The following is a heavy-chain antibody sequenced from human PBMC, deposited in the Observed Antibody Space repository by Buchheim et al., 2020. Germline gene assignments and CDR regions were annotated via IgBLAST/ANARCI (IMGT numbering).Heavy chain of an antibody. CDR2: ISYDGSNK. CDR1: GFTFSSYA. J-gene: IGHJ4*02. Sequence: QVQLVESGGGVVQPGRSLRLSCAASGFTFSSYAMHWVRQAPGKGLEWVAVISYDGSNKYYADSVKGRFTISRDNSKNTLYLKMNSLRDEDTAVYYCAGGSTVQDGDYWGQGTL. D-gene: IGHD2-15*01. V-gene: IGHV3-30*04. CDR3: AGGSTVQDGDY.